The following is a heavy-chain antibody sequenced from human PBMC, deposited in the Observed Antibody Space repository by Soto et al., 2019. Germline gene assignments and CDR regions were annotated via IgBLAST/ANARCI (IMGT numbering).Heavy chain of an antibody. Sequence: GGSLRLSCAASGFTFSSYAMTWVRQAPGKGLEWVSGISGSGGSTYYADPVKGRYTISRDNSKNTLYLQMNSLRAKDTAVYYCAKDRRSSWPVNAFDIWGQGTMVTVSS. CDR3: AKDRRSSWPVNAFDI. CDR2: ISGSGGST. J-gene: IGHJ3*02. CDR1: GFTFSSYA. D-gene: IGHD6-13*01. V-gene: IGHV3-23*01.